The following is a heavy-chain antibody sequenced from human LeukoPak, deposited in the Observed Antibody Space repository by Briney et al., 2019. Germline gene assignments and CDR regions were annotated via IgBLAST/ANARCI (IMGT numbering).Heavy chain of an antibody. Sequence: SETLSLTCAVYGVSFSGYYWSWIRQPPGKGLEWIGEINHSGSTNYNPSLKSRVTISVDTSKNQFSLKLSSVTAADTAVYYCARDSTYYDFWSGYSPAGMDVWGQGTTVTVSS. D-gene: IGHD3-3*01. J-gene: IGHJ6*02. V-gene: IGHV4-34*01. CDR3: ARDSTYYDFWSGYSPAGMDV. CDR2: INHSGST. CDR1: GVSFSGYY.